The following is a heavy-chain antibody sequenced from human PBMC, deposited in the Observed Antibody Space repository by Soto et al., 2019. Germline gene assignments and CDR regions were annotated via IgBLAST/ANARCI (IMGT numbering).Heavy chain of an antibody. CDR3: ARNKGDYEVY. Sequence: LRLSCVASGSTFSSYEMNWVRQAPGKGLEWVSYISEGGGTIHYAGSVKGRFTISRNNAKNSLYLQMNSLRAEDTATYYCARNKGDYEVYWGQGTLVTVSS. CDR1: GSTFSSYE. CDR2: ISEGGGTI. D-gene: IGHD4-17*01. J-gene: IGHJ4*02. V-gene: IGHV3-48*03.